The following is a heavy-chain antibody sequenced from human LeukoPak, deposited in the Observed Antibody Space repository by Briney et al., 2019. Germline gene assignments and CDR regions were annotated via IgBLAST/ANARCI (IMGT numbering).Heavy chain of an antibody. Sequence: PSETLSLTCTVSGGSISSSSYYWGWIRQPPGKGLEWIGEINHSGSTNYNPSLKSRVTISVDTSKNQFSLKLSSVTAADTAVYYCARGPYNWIAPAPYYYYMDVWGKGTTVTVSS. J-gene: IGHJ6*03. CDR2: INHSGST. CDR3: ARGPYNWIAPAPYYYYMDV. D-gene: IGHD1-20*01. CDR1: GGSISSSSYY. V-gene: IGHV4-39*07.